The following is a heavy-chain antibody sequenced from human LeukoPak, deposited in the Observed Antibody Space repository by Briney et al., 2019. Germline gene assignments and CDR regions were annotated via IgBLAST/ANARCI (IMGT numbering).Heavy chain of an antibody. CDR1: GFTFSRYS. D-gene: IGHD1-26*01. V-gene: IGHV3-21*01. CDR3: ARSWSKARIDI. Sequence: GGSLRLSCAASGFTFSRYSMNWVRQAPGKGLEWVSSISISSNYIYYADSVKGRFTISRDNAKNSLYLQMNSLRAEDTAVYYCARSWSKARIDIWGQGTMVTVSS. J-gene: IGHJ3*02. CDR2: ISISSNYI.